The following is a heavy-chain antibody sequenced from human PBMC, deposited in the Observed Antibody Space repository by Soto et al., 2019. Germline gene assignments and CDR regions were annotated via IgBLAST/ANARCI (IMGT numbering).Heavy chain of an antibody. V-gene: IGHV1-69*01. CDR2: IIPIFGTA. CDR3: ARVGSSSTYSGERYFDY. CDR1: GGTFSSYA. J-gene: IGHJ4*02. Sequence: QVQLVQSGAEVKKPGSSVKVSCKASGGTFSSYAISWVRQALGQGLEWMGGIIPIFGTANYAQKFQGRVTITADESTSTAYMELSSLRSEDTAVYYCARVGSSSTYSGERYFDYWGQGTLVTVSS. D-gene: IGHD6-13*01.